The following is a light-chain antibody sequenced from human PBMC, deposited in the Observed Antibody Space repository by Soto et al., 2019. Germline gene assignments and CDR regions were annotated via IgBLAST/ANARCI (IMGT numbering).Light chain of an antibody. Sequence: EIVMTQSPATLSVSPGDTATLSCRASQSLGGNLAWYQQKPGQAPRLLIFRASSRATGVPARFSASGSGTESTLTISSLQPEDFATFYCQQYSTFPRTFGQGTKVDIK. CDR3: QQYSTFPRT. CDR1: QSLGGN. J-gene: IGKJ1*01. V-gene: IGKV3-15*01. CDR2: RAS.